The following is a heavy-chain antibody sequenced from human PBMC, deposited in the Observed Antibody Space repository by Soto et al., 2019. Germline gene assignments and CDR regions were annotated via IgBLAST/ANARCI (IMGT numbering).Heavy chain of an antibody. CDR1: GGSVSSGSFC. J-gene: IGHJ4*02. D-gene: IGHD4-17*01. CDR2: IYYSGST. CDR3: ARATYGDFDY. V-gene: IGHV4-61*03. Sequence: PSETLSLTRTVSGGSVSSGSFCWTWIRQHPGKGLEWIGYIYYSGSTNYNPSLKSRFTISVDPSKNHFSLKMSSVTAADMSVYYCARATYGDFDYWGQGTLVTVSS.